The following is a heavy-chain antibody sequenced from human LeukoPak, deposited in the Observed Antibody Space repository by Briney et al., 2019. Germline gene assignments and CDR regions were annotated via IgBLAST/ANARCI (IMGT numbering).Heavy chain of an antibody. Sequence: SETLSLTCTVSGGSISSSNDYWGWIRQPPGKGMEWIGNIYDSGSTYYNASLQSRVTISIDTSKNQFSLRLSSVTAADTAMYYCAKSGGYSLIDYWGQGTLVTVSS. CDR2: IYDSGST. D-gene: IGHD1-26*01. J-gene: IGHJ4*02. V-gene: IGHV4-39*01. CDR3: AKSGGYSLIDY. CDR1: GGSISSSNDY.